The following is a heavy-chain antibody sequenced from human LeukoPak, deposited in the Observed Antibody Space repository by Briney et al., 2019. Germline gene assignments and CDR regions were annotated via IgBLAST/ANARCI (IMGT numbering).Heavy chain of an antibody. J-gene: IGHJ5*02. CDR1: GFTFSSYW. Sequence: PGGSLRLSCAASGFTFSSYWMSWVRQAPGKGLEWVANIKQDGSEKYYVDSVKGRFTISRDNAKNSLYLQMNSLRAEDTAVYYCARDAGYYDFWSGYLNWFDPWGQGTLVTVSS. D-gene: IGHD3-3*01. CDR3: ARDAGYYDFWSGYLNWFDP. V-gene: IGHV3-7*01. CDR2: IKQDGSEK.